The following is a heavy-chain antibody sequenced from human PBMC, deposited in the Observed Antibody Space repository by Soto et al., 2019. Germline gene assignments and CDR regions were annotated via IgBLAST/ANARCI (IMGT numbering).Heavy chain of an antibody. J-gene: IGHJ5*02. Sequence: EVQVLESGGGLVQPGGSLRLSCAASGFIFSSYAMSWVRQAPGKGLEWVSAISGSGGSTYYADSVKGRFTISRDNSKNKLYLQMNSLRAEDTAVYYCAKDRVLVAATSGWFDPWGQGTLVTVSS. D-gene: IGHD2-15*01. CDR1: GFIFSSYA. CDR2: ISGSGGST. V-gene: IGHV3-23*01. CDR3: AKDRVLVAATSGWFDP.